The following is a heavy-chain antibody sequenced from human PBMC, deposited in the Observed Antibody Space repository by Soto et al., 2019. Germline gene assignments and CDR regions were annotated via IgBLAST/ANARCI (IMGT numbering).Heavy chain of an antibody. V-gene: IGHV4-4*07. CDR3: VRGDVFDI. J-gene: IGHJ3*02. CDR2: IYSTGNA. D-gene: IGHD3-10*01. Sequence: QLHLQESGPGLVKPSETLSLRCTVSDGSISGYYWSWVRQPGGKGLEWIGRIYSTGNAKYNPSLKNRVTISVDTSRNRFSLELTSVSAADTAMYYCVRGDVFDIWGREIEVTVSS. CDR1: DGSISGYY.